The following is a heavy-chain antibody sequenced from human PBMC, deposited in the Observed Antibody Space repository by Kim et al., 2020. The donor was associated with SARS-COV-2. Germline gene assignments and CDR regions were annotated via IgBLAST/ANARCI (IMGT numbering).Heavy chain of an antibody. CDR2: VNNDGSSA. Sequence: GGSLRLSCAASGFSFSSHWMHWVRQAPGKGLVWVSRVNNDGSSAVYADSVKGRFTISRDNAKNTLYLQMHSLRAEDSAVYYCARTSSGPPDYWGQGTLVT. CDR1: GFSFSSHW. V-gene: IGHV3-74*01. CDR3: ARTSSGPPDY. D-gene: IGHD1-26*01. J-gene: IGHJ4*02.